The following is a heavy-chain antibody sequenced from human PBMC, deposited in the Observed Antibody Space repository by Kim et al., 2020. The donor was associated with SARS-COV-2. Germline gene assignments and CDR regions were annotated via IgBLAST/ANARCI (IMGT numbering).Heavy chain of an antibody. J-gene: IGHJ4*02. D-gene: IGHD3-16*01. Sequence: YSDGGTFHADSVKGRLTLSRDNSKNILYLQMDSLRAEDTAKYYCSRGVGDYWGQGTQVTVSS. V-gene: IGHV3-53*01. CDR3: SRGVGDY. CDR2: YSDGGT.